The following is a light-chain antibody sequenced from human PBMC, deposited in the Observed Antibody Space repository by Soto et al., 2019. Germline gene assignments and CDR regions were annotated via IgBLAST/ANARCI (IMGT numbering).Light chain of an antibody. CDR1: SSNIGAGYD. Sequence: QLVLTQPPSVSGAPGQRVTISCTGSSSNIGAGYDVHWYQQLPGTVPKLLIYDNNNRPSGVPDRFSGSKSGTSASLAITGLQAEDEADYYCQSFDNSLAGSYVFGTGTKVTVL. J-gene: IGLJ1*01. V-gene: IGLV1-40*01. CDR2: DNN. CDR3: QSFDNSLAGSYV.